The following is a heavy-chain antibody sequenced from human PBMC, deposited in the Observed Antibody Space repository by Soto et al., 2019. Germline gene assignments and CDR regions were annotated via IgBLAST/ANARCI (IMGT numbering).Heavy chain of an antibody. Sequence: PSETLSLTCTVSGGSINSGGYYWSWIRQHPGKGLEWIGYIYYIGSTYYNRSLKSRVTISVDTSKNQFSLKLSSVTAADTAVYCGARGCHDAFDSFPQVTMVPV. CDR2: IYYIGST. J-gene: IGHJ3*02. CDR3: ARGCHDAFDS. V-gene: IGHV4-31*03. CDR1: GGSINSGGYY.